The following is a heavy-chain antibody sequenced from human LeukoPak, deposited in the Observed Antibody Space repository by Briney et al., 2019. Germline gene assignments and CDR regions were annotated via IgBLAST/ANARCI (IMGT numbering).Heavy chain of an antibody. D-gene: IGHD3-10*01. Sequence: SVKVSCKASGGTFSSYAISWVRQAPGQGLEWMGRIIPILGIANYAQKFQGRVTITADKSTSTAYMELSSLRSEDTAVYYCASLASYGSGSYYNAGSYYYGMDVWGQGTTVTVSS. CDR1: GGTFSSYA. CDR3: ASLASYGSGSYYNAGSYYYGMDV. V-gene: IGHV1-69*04. J-gene: IGHJ6*02. CDR2: IIPILGIA.